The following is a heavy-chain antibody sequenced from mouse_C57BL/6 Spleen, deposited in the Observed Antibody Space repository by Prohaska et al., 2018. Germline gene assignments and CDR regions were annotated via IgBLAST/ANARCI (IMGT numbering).Heavy chain of an antibody. CDR1: GYTFTDYE. J-gene: IGHJ1*03. D-gene: IGHD1-1*01. Sequence: CKASGYTFTDYEMHWVKQTPVHGLEWIRAIDPETGGTAYNQKFKGKAILTADKSSSTAYMELRSLTSEDSAVYYCTRLGTTVVAQYFDVWGTGTTVTVSS. CDR2: IDPETGGT. CDR3: TRLGTTVVAQYFDV. V-gene: IGHV1-15*01.